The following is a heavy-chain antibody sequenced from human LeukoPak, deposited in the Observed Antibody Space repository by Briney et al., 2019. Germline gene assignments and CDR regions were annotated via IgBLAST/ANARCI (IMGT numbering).Heavy chain of an antibody. CDR1: GFTFSGYA. J-gene: IGHJ4*02. D-gene: IGHD2-2*01. CDR3: ARGHSGTYVIDY. CDR2: IRSDGTSK. V-gene: IGHV3-30*02. Sequence: GGSLRLSCSASGFTFSGYAMYWVRQAPGKGLEWVTFIRSDGTSKFYADSVKDRFTISRDNSKNMVYLQMNSLRADDTAVYYCARGHSGTYVIDYWGQGILVTISS.